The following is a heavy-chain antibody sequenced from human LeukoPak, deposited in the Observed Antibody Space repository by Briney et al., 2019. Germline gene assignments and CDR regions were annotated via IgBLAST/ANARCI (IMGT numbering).Heavy chain of an antibody. Sequence: PSETLSLTCSVSGGSISDFYWSWIRQPAGKGLEWIGRIYSSGNTNYNPSLKSRVPMSLDASKNQFSLKLSSVTAADTAVYYCARNSGDFWGQGTLVTVSS. CDR2: IYSSGNT. V-gene: IGHV4-4*07. CDR1: GGSISDFY. CDR3: ARNSGDF. J-gene: IGHJ4*02. D-gene: IGHD4-23*01.